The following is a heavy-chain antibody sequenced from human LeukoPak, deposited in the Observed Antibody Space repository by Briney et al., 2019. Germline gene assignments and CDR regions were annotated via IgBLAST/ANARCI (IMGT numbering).Heavy chain of an antibody. J-gene: IGHJ5*01. Sequence: ASVKVSCKASGYIFTSFDINWVRQAPGQGLEWMGWMDPDRGNTGYAPKFQGRVTMARSTSVTTAYMELSSLTSEDTAVYYCARGLSRCSSGNCYEPNWLDSWGQGTLVTVSS. V-gene: IGHV1-8*02. D-gene: IGHD2-2*01. CDR2: MDPDRGNT. CDR3: ARGLSRCSSGNCYEPNWLDS. CDR1: GYIFTSFD.